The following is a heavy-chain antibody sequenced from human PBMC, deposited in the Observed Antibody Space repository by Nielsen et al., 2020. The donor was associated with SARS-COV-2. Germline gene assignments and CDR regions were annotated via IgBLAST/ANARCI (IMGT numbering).Heavy chain of an antibody. J-gene: IGHJ4*02. CDR2: IYHRGST. CDR3: ARHPVGFYYGSGNRNYFDY. CDR1: GGSISSSAYY. Sequence: SETLSLTCTVSGGSISSSAYYWSWISQHPGKGLEWIGYIYHRGSTAYNPSLQSRVTISVATSKNQFSLRLNSVTGADTAVYYCARHPVGFYYGSGNRNYFDYWGQGTLVTVSS. D-gene: IGHD3-10*01. V-gene: IGHV4-31*03.